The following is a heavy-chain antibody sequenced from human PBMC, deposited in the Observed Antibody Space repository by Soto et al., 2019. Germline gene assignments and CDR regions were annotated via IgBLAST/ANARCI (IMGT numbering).Heavy chain of an antibody. J-gene: IGHJ4*02. CDR1: GFTFSSYG. CDR2: IWYDGSNK. V-gene: IGHV3-33*01. CDR3: AREGYYYDNSGYYPLFDY. D-gene: IGHD3-22*01. Sequence: QVQLVESGGGVVQPGRSLRLSCAASGFTFSSYGMHWVRQAPGKGLEWVAVIWYDGSNKYYADSVKGRFTISRDNSKNTLDLQKNSLRAEDTAVYYCAREGYYYDNSGYYPLFDYWGQGTLVTVSS.